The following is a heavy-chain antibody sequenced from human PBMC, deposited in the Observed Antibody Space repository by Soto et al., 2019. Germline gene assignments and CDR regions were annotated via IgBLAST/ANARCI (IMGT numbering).Heavy chain of an antibody. CDR1: GFTFSSYS. CDR2: ISSSSSTI. Sequence: EVQLVESGGGLVQPGGSLRLSCAASGFTFSSYSMNCVRQAPGKGLEWDSYISSSSSTIYYADSVKGRFTVSRDNAKDSLYLQMTSLRDEDTAVYYCARDAGYSYGPFDDWGQGTLVTVSS. J-gene: IGHJ4*02. D-gene: IGHD5-18*01. CDR3: ARDAGYSYGPFDD. V-gene: IGHV3-48*02.